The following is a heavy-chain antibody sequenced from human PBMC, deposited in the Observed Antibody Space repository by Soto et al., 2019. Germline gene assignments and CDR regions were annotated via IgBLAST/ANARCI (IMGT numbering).Heavy chain of an antibody. D-gene: IGHD6-19*01. CDR1: GFTFSNYA. CDR2: ISGSGDSP. CDR3: AKEVTSGLCYFDY. Sequence: PGGSLRLSCAASGFTFSNYAMSWVRQAPGKGLEWVSIISGSGDSPYYADSVKGRFTISRDNSRNTLYLQMNSLRAGDSAKYYCAKEVTSGLCYFDYWGQGTLVTVSS. J-gene: IGHJ4*02. V-gene: IGHV3-23*01.